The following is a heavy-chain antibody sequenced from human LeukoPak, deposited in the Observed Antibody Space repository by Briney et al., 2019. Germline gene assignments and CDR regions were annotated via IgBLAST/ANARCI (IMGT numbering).Heavy chain of an antibody. CDR2: ISDDGSNK. CDR3: ARAFYFGSGSYAD. J-gene: IGHJ4*02. D-gene: IGHD3-10*01. CDR1: GFFFSRYV. V-gene: IGHV3-30*03. Sequence: LPGGSLRLSCAASGFFFSRYVMHWVRQAPGKGLEWVALISDDGSNKKSADSLKGRFTISRDNAKNTLFLQMDSLTTEDTAVYYCARAFYFGSGSYADWGQGTLVTVSS.